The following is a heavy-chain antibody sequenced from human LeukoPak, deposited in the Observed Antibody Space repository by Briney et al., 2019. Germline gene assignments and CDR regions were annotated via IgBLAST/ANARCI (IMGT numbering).Heavy chain of an antibody. Sequence: EAGGSLSLSCAASGFTFSSYGMHWVRQAPGKGLEWVALIWYDGSSKHYADSVRGRFTISRDNSKNTLYLQMNSLRAEDTAVYYCARDFELSHWGQGTLVTVSS. CDR2: IWYDGSSK. J-gene: IGHJ4*02. CDR1: GFTFSSYG. V-gene: IGHV3-33*01. CDR3: ARDFELSH. D-gene: IGHD3-16*02.